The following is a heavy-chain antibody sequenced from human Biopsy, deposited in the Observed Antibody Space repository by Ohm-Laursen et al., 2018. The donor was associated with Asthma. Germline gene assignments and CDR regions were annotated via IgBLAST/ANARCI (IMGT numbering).Heavy chain of an antibody. D-gene: IGHD3-22*01. V-gene: IGHV3-7*01. CDR1: GFTFGGYC. J-gene: IGHJ3*01. Sequence: SLRLSCAASGFTFGGYCMSWVRQVPGQGLEWVANIKHDGSEKNHVDSLKGRFTISRDNAKNSLYLQMNSLRAEDTAVYYCTRREYSDSRISPLDLWGHGTMVTVSS. CDR2: IKHDGSEK. CDR3: TRREYSDSRISPLDL.